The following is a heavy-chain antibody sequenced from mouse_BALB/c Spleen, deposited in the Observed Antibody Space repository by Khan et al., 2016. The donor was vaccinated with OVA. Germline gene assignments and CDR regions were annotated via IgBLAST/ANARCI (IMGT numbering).Heavy chain of an antibody. Sequence: VQLKESGGDLVKPGGSLKLSCAASGYTFSSYSMSWVRQTPDKRLEWVATISSGGDYTYYHDSVKGRFIISRDNAKNTLYLQMSSLKSEDTAMCYCASHLTGSFAYWGQGTLVTVSA. CDR1: GYTFSSYS. D-gene: IGHD4-1*01. CDR3: ASHLTGSFAY. V-gene: IGHV5-6*01. J-gene: IGHJ3*01. CDR2: ISSGGDYT.